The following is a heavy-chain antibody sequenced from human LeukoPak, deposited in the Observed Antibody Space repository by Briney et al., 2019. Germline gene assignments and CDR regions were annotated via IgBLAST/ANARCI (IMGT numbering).Heavy chain of an antibody. CDR3: ARGGEFGRGYYYYYYMDV. D-gene: IGHD3-10*01. V-gene: IGHV3-11*01. CDR1: GFTFSDYY. CDR2: ISSSGSTI. Sequence: GRSLRLSCAASGFTFSDYYMSWIRQAPGKGREWVSYISSSGSTIYYADSVKGRFTTSRDSAKNSLYLQMNSLRAEDTAVYYCARGGEFGRGYYYYYYMDVWGKGTTVTVSS. J-gene: IGHJ6*03.